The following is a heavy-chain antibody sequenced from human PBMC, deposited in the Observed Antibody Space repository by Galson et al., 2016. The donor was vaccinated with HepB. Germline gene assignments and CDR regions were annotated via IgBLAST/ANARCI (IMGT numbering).Heavy chain of an antibody. CDR2: IWHDGSYK. J-gene: IGHJ4*02. CDR1: GFTFRSYG. CDR3: VRERASRQGPLDY. V-gene: IGHV3-33*01. Sequence: SLRLSCAASGFTFRSYGMHWVRQAPGKGLEWVAFIWHDGSYKTYADSVKGRFTVSRDNSKNMLFLQMISLGVEDTAVYHCVRERASRQGPLDYWGQGSLVTVSS.